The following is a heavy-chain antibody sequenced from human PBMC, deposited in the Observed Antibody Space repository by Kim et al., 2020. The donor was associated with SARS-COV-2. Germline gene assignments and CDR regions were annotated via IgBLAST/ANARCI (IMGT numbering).Heavy chain of an antibody. CDR3: ARRSSSDSSSWFIDY. Sequence: GGSLRLSCAASGFTFSSYSMNWVRQAPGKGLEWVSYISSSSSTIYYADSVKGRFTISRDNAKNSLYLQMNSLRDEDTAVYYCARRSSSDSSSWFIDYWGQGTLVTVSS. CDR1: GFTFSSYS. CDR2: ISSSSSTI. V-gene: IGHV3-48*02. D-gene: IGHD6-13*01. J-gene: IGHJ4*02.